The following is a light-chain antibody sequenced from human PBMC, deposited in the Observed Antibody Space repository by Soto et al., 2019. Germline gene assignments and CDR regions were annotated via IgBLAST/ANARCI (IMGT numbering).Light chain of an antibody. Sequence: EIVMTQSPGTLSLSPGDTATLSCRASQSLGSDLAWYQQKPGQAPRLLIYDASNRATGFPDRFSGSGSGTDFTLTISRLEPEDFAVYYCQQYGSSLWTFGQGTKVDIK. CDR2: DAS. V-gene: IGKV3-20*01. CDR1: QSLGSD. J-gene: IGKJ1*01. CDR3: QQYGSSLWT.